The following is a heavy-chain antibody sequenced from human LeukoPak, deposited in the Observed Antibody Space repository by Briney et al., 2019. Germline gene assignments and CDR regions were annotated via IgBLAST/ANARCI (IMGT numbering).Heavy chain of an antibody. CDR2: IYYSGST. J-gene: IGHJ5*02. V-gene: IGHV4-59*08. Sequence: SETLSLTCTVSGGSISSYYWSWIRQPPGKGLEWIGYIYYSGSTNYNPSLKSRVTISVDTSKNQFSLKLSSVTAADTAVYYCARHSGRLGWFDPRGQGTLVTVSS. CDR1: GGSISSYY. CDR3: ARHSGRLGWFDP. D-gene: IGHD3-22*01.